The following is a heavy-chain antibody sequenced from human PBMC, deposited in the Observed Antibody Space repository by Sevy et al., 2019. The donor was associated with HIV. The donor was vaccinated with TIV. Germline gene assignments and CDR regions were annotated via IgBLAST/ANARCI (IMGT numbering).Heavy chain of an antibody. J-gene: IGHJ5*02. CDR1: GGSISSSSYY. CDR2: IYYSGST. Sequence: SENLSLTCTVSGGSISSSSYYWGWIRQPPGKGLEWIGSIYYSGSTYYNPSLKSRVTISVDTSKNQFSLKLSSVTAADTAVYYCATLSRKINWFDPWGQGTLVTVSS. CDR3: ATLSRKINWFDP. V-gene: IGHV4-39*01.